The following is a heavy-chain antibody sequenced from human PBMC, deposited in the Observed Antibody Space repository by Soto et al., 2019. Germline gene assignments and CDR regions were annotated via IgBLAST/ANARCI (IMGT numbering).Heavy chain of an antibody. CDR2: INPNSGGT. CDR3: ARALGYCSGGSCYSDYYYGMDV. D-gene: IGHD2-15*01. V-gene: IGHV1-2*04. Sequence: ASVKVSCKASGYTFTGYYMHWVRQAPGQGLEWMGWINPNSGGTNYAQKFQGWVTMTRDTSISTAYMEPSRLRSDDTAVYYCARALGYCSGGSCYSDYYYGMDVWGQGTTVTVSS. CDR1: GYTFTGYY. J-gene: IGHJ6*02.